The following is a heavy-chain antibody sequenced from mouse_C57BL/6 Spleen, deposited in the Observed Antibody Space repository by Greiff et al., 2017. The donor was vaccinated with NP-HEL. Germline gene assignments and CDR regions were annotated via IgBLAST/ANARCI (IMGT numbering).Heavy chain of an antibody. CDR3: AREGYYGSSYDFDY. Sequence: QVQLQQPGAELVKPGASVKMSCKASGYTFTSYWITWVKQRPGQGLEWIGDIYPGSGSTNNNEKFKSKATLTVDTSSSTAYMQLSSLTSEDSAVYYCAREGYYGSSYDFDYWGQGTTLTVSS. D-gene: IGHD1-1*01. CDR1: GYTFTSYW. J-gene: IGHJ2*01. CDR2: IYPGSGST. V-gene: IGHV1-55*01.